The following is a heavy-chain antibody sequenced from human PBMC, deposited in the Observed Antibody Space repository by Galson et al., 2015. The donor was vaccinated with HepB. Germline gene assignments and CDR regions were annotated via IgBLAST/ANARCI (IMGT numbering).Heavy chain of an antibody. V-gene: IGHV3-48*01. D-gene: IGHD2-15*01. CDR1: GFTFSSYS. CDR3: AREARYCSGGSCYLFDY. Sequence: SLRLSCAASGFTFSSYSMNWVRQAPGKGLEWVSYISSSSSTIYYADSVKGRFTISRDNAKNSLYLQMSSLRAEDTAVYYCAREARYCSGGSCYLFDYWGQGTLVTVSS. J-gene: IGHJ4*02. CDR2: ISSSSSTI.